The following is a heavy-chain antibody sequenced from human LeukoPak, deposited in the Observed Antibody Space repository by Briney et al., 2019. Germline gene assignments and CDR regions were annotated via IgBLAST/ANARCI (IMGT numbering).Heavy chain of an antibody. V-gene: IGHV4-59*01. CDR3: ARARYFDL. J-gene: IGHJ2*01. Sequence: PSETLSLTCTVSGGSISSYYWSWIRQPPGKGLEWIGYIYYSGCTNYNPSLKSRVTISVDTSKNQFSLKLSSVTAADTAVYYCARARYFDLWGRGTLVTVSS. CDR2: IYYSGCT. CDR1: GGSISSYY.